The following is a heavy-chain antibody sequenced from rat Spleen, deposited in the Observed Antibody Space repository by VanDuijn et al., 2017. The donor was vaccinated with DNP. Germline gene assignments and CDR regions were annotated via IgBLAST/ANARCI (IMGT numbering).Heavy chain of an antibody. CDR2: ISYDGSST. CDR3: TTGRASYYYDGYYHEGYFDY. CDR1: GFTFSNYD. J-gene: IGHJ2*01. Sequence: EVQLVESGGGLVQPGRSMKLSCAASGFTFSNYDMAWVRQAPKKGLEWVATISYDGSSTYYRDSVKGRFTISRDNAKSTLYLQMDSLRSEDTATYYCTTGRASYYYDGYYHEGYFDYWGQGVMVTVSS. V-gene: IGHV5-7*01. D-gene: IGHD1-12*03.